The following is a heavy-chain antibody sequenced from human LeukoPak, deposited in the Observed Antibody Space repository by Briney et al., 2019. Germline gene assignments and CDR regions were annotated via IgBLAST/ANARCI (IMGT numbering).Heavy chain of an antibody. V-gene: IGHV3-53*01. CDR1: GFRVSANY. D-gene: IGHD6-6*01. CDR3: ARDRIAARQPFFSDY. Sequence: PGGSLRLSCAASGFRVSANYITWVRQAPGKGLDWVSVIYSAGATHYVDSVKGRFTISRDIAKNTVFLQMNSLRVEDTAVYYCARDRIAARQPFFSDYWGQGTLVTVSS. J-gene: IGHJ4*02. CDR2: IYSAGAT.